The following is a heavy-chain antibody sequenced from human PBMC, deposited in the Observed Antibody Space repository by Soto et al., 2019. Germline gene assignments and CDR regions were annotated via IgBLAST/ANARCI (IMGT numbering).Heavy chain of an antibody. J-gene: IGHJ5*02. CDR2: ASARNTNT. Sequence: EVQLLESGGGLVQPGGSLRLSCATSGFTFTSHVISWVRQAPGKGLAWVSAASARNTNTYYEDSVRGRFTLSRYNSKSTVYLHRDSLRVADPSLYNCAKGVTSYGPRGYSSSSHGLFDPWGQGTLGGVSS. V-gene: IGHV3-23*01. D-gene: IGHD6-13*01. CDR1: GFTFTSHV. CDR3: AKGVTSYGPRGYSSSSHGLFDP.